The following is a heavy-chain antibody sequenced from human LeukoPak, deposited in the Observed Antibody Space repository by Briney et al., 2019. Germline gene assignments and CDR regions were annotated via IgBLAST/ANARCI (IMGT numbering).Heavy chain of an antibody. D-gene: IGHD6-6*01. J-gene: IGHJ4*02. CDR2: IYPGDSDT. V-gene: IGHV5-51*01. CDR3: ARPRGGYSSSPLNYFDY. Sequence: GESLKISCKGSGYSFTSYWIGWVRQMPGKGLEWMGIIYPGDSDTRYSPSFQGQVTISADKSISTAYLQWSSLKASDTAMYYCARPRGGYSSSPLNYFDYWGQGTLVTVSS. CDR1: GYSFTSYW.